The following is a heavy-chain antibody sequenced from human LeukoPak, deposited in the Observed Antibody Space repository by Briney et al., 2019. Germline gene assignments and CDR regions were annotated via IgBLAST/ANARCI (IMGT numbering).Heavy chain of an antibody. CDR2: IIPILGIA. CDR3: ARGPPPETMTTVTYFDY. V-gene: IGHV1-69*16. J-gene: IGHJ4*02. D-gene: IGHD4-17*01. Sequence: SVKVSCKASGGTFSSYTISWVRQAPGQGLEWMGRIIPILGIANYAQKFQGRVTITTDDSTSSAYMKLSSLRSEDTAVYYCARGPPPETMTTVTYFDYWGQGTLVTVSS. CDR1: GGTFSSYT.